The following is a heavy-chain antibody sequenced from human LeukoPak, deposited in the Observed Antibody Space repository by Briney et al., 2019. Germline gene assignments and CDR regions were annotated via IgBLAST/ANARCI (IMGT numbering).Heavy chain of an antibody. D-gene: IGHD3-3*01. J-gene: IGHJ4*02. V-gene: IGHV5-51*01. CDR2: IYPGDSDT. CDR1: GYSFTNYW. Sequence: GESLKISCKGSGYSFTNYWIGWVRQMPGKGLEWMGIIYPGDSDTRYSPSFRGQVTISADKSISTAYLQWSSLKASDTAMYYCARRGPHYDSPTDYWGQGTLVTVSS. CDR3: ARRGPHYDSPTDY.